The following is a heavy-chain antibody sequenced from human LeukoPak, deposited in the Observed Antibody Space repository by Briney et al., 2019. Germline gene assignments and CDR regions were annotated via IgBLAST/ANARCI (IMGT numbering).Heavy chain of an antibody. J-gene: IGHJ3*02. Sequence: GGSLRLSCAASGFIFSSFSINWVRQAPGKGLEWVSSISSSSSYIYYADSVKGRFTISRDNAKNSLYLQMNSLRAEDTAVYYCAREYYYDSRAPGAFDIWGQGTMVTVSS. CDR2: ISSSSSYI. D-gene: IGHD3-22*01. CDR1: GFIFSSFS. V-gene: IGHV3-21*01. CDR3: AREYYYDSRAPGAFDI.